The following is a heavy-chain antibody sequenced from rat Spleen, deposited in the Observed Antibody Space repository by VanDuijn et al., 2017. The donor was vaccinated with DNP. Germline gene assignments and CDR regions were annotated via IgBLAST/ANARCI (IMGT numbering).Heavy chain of an antibody. J-gene: IGHJ3*01. CDR2: ISSDGETT. V-gene: IGHV5-7*01. Sequence: EVQLVESGGGLVQPGRSLKLSCAASGFTFSDYNMAWVRQAPTKGLEWVATISSDGETTYYRDSVKGRFTISRDNAKSTLYLQMDSLRSEDTATYYCATYYYSGDWFAYWGQGTLVTVSS. D-gene: IGHD1-1*01. CDR3: ATYYYSGDWFAY. CDR1: GFTFSDYN.